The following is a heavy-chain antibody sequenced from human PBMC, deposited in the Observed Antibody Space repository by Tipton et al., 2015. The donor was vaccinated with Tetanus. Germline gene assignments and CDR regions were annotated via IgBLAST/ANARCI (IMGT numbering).Heavy chain of an antibody. CDR2: VYSRGGT. Sequence: TLSLTCTVSGGSLNTFYWNWIRQPAGKGLEWIGRVYSRGGTNYNPSLKSRVTMSIDASKNQFSLELTAVTAADTAVYYCARDFRERSGTYYSYYYTMDVWGQGTTVTVSS. J-gene: IGHJ6*02. V-gene: IGHV4-4*07. CDR1: GGSLNTFY. D-gene: IGHD1-26*01. CDR3: ARDFRERSGTYYSYYYTMDV.